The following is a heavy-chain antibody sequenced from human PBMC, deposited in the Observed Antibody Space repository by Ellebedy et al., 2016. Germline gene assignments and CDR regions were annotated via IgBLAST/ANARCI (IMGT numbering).Heavy chain of an antibody. CDR1: GFTFSSYS. CDR3: APGSFDI. CDR2: ISSSSSTI. Sequence: GESLKISCAASGFTFSSYSMNWVRQAPGKGLEWVSYISSSSSTIYYADSVKGRFTISRDNAKNSLYLQMNSLRAEDTAVYYCAPGSFDIWGQGTMVTVSS. V-gene: IGHV3-48*04. D-gene: IGHD6-25*01. J-gene: IGHJ3*02.